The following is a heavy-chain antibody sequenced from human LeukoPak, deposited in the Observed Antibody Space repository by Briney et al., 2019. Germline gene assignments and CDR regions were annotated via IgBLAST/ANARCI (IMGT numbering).Heavy chain of an antibody. J-gene: IGHJ4*02. Sequence: PGRSLRLSCAASGFTFSSYGMHWVRQAPGKGLEWVAVISYDGSNKYYADSVKGRFTISRDNSKNTLYLQMNSLRAEDTAVYYCAKDGPAGDYWGQGTLVTVSS. V-gene: IGHV3-30*18. D-gene: IGHD6-13*01. CDR3: AKDGPAGDY. CDR1: GFTFSSYG. CDR2: ISYDGSNK.